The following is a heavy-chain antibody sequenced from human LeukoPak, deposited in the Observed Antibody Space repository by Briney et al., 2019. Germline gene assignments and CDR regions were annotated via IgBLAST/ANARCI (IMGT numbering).Heavy chain of an antibody. CDR2: MNPNSGNT. V-gene: IGHV1-8*03. D-gene: IGHD2-2*01. CDR3: ATGGVSSTSSAQGV. J-gene: IGHJ6*04. Sequence: ASVKVSCKASGYTFTSYDINWVRQATGQGLEWMGWMNPNSGNTGYAQKFQGRVTITRNTSISTAYMELSSLRSEDTAVYYCATGGVSSTSSAQGVWGKGTTVTVSS. CDR1: GYTFTSYD.